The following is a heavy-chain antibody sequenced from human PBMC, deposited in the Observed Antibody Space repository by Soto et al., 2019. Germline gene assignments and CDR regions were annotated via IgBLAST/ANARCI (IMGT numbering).Heavy chain of an antibody. CDR2: IYYSGST. D-gene: IGHD6-25*01. V-gene: IGHV4-61*01. CDR1: GGSVSSGSYY. CDR3: ARGPPSAPFDY. Sequence: PSETLSLTCTVSGGSVSSGSYYWSWIRQPPGKGLEWIGYIYYSGSTNYNPSLKSRVTISVDTSKNQFSLKLSSVTAADTAVYYCARGPPSAPFDYWGQGTLVTVSS. J-gene: IGHJ4*02.